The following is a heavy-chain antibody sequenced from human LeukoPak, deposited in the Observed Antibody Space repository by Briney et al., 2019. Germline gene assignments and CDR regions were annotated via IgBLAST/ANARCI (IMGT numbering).Heavy chain of an antibody. Sequence: SETLSLTCTVSGGSISSYYWSWIRQPPGKGLEWIGYIYYSGSTNYNPSLKSRVTISVDTSKNQFSLKLSSVTAADTAVYYCARDSSSVGRDAFDIWGQGPMVTVSS. V-gene: IGHV4-59*12. D-gene: IGHD3-22*01. CDR3: ARDSSSVGRDAFDI. CDR2: IYYSGST. J-gene: IGHJ3*02. CDR1: GGSISSYY.